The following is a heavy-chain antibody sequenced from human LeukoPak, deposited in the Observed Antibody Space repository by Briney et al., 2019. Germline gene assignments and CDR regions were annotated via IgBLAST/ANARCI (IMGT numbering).Heavy chain of an antibody. CDR3: ARGYSIDVARSSYGMDV. Sequence: ASVKVSCKASGYTFTSIGISWVRQAPGQGLEWMGWISPYSGDTRYAQKVQGRVTMTTEKTTSTVYMELRSLRSDDTAVYYCARGYSIDVARSSYGMDVWGQGTTVTVSS. V-gene: IGHV1-18*01. D-gene: IGHD6-19*01. J-gene: IGHJ6*02. CDR1: GYTFTSIG. CDR2: ISPYSGDT.